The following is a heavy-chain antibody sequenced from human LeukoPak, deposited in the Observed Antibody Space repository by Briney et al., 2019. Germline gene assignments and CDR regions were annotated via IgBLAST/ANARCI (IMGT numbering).Heavy chain of an antibody. CDR2: INHSGST. Sequence: KPSETLSFTCAVYGGSFSGYYWSWIRQPPGKGLEWIGEINHSGSTNYNPSLKSRVTISVDTSKNQFSLKLSSVTAADTAVYYCARDQPWELTTFDYWGQGTLATVSS. D-gene: IGHD1-26*01. CDR1: GGSFSGYY. CDR3: ARDQPWELTTFDY. J-gene: IGHJ4*02. V-gene: IGHV4-34*01.